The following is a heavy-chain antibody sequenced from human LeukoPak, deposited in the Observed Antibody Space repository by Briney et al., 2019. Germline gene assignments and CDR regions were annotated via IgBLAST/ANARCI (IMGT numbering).Heavy chain of an antibody. J-gene: IGHJ6*03. CDR2: FSGSGGTT. Sequence: GGSLRLSWSASGFTFSSYAMNWVRQAPGRGLEWVSGFSGSGGTTYYADSVKCRFTISRDNSKNALYLQMNSLRAEDTAVYYCANGNRCTSPNCLGYYYFYMDVWGKGTTVTVSS. D-gene: IGHD2-8*01. CDR3: ANGNRCTSPNCLGYYYFYMDV. CDR1: GFTFSSYA. V-gene: IGHV3-23*01.